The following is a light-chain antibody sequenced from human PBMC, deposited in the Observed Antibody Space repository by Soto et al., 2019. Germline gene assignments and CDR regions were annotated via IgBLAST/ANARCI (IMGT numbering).Light chain of an antibody. CDR1: QSVSSY. CDR3: QQRSNWPT. CDR2: DAS. Sequence: EIVLTQSPATLSLSPGERATLSCRASQSVSSYLAWYQQKPGQAPRLLIYDASNRATGIPARFSGSGSGTDFNLTISSLEPEDFEVYYCQQRSNWPTFGGGTKVEIK. J-gene: IGKJ4*01. V-gene: IGKV3-11*01.